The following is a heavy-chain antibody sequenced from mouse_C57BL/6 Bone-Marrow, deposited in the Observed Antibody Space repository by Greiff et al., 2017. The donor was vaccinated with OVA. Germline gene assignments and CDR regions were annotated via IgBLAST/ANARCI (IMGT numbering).Heavy chain of an antibody. Sequence: VQLKESGPELVKPGASVKISCKASGYSFTGYYMNWVKQSPEKSLEWIGEINPSTGGTTYNQKFKAKATLTVDKSSSTAYMQLKSLTSEDSAVYYCARDGYYFDVWGTGTTVTVSS. V-gene: IGHV1-42*01. D-gene: IGHD2-3*01. J-gene: IGHJ1*03. CDR2: INPSTGGT. CDR1: GYSFTGYY. CDR3: ARDGYYFDV.